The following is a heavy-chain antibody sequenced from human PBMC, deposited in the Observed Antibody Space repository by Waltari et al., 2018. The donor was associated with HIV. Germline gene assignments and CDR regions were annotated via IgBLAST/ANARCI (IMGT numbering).Heavy chain of an antibody. CDR3: SRDTFGEYDF. CDR2: INIDGRTI. CDR1: GFSVTNYW. Sequence: EVQLVQSGGGLIKPGGSLRLCCAASGFSVTNYWMHWVRQSPGKGLGWVSRINIDGRTIDYADSVKGRFTISSDSAKNTLSLQMNSLREEDTAVYYCSRDTFGEYDFWGQGALVTVSS. D-gene: IGHD3-3*01. J-gene: IGHJ4*02. V-gene: IGHV3-74*01.